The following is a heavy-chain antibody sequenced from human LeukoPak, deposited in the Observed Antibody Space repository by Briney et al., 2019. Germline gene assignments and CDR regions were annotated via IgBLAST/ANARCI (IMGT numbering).Heavy chain of an antibody. CDR1: GYTFIGYY. D-gene: IGHD3-22*01. Sequence: ASVKVSCKASGYTFIGYYMHWVRQAPGQGLEWMGWINPNNGGTNYAQKFQGRVTMTRDTSISTAYMELSRLRSDDTAVYYCARSADYSSGYYSFDYWGQGTLVTVSS. CDR3: ARSADYSSGYYSFDY. CDR2: INPNNGGT. J-gene: IGHJ4*02. V-gene: IGHV1-2*02.